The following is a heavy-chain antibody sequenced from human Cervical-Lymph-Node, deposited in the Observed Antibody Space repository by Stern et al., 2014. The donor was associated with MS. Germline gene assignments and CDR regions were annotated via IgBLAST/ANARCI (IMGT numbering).Heavy chain of an antibody. CDR3: ARGDDKTSYDY. D-gene: IGHD1-1*01. V-gene: IGHV1-18*01. CDR1: GYTFTNTG. Sequence: DQLVESGAEVKKPGASVKVSCKASGYTFTNTGINWVRLAPGQGPEWMGWVSTYNGNTKYAQKLRGRVTMTTDTSTSTAYMELRSLRSDDTAVYYCARGDDKTSYDYWGQGNLVTVSS. J-gene: IGHJ4*02. CDR2: VSTYNGNT.